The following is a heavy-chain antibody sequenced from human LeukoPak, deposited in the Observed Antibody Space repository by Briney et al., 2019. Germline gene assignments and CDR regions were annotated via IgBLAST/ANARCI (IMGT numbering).Heavy chain of an antibody. J-gene: IGHJ4*02. Sequence: GGSLRLSCAASGFTVSSNYMSWVRQAPGKGLEWVSIIYSGGSTYYADSVKGRFTISRDNSKNTLYLQMNSLRAEDTAVYYCARGYSYGPTFDYWGQGTLVTVSS. V-gene: IGHV3-53*01. D-gene: IGHD5-18*01. CDR1: GFTVSSNY. CDR2: IYSGGST. CDR3: ARGYSYGPTFDY.